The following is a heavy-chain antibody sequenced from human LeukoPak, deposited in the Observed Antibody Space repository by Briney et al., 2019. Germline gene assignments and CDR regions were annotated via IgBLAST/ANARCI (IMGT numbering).Heavy chain of an antibody. Sequence: GGSLRLSCAASGFTFSSYSMNWVRQAPGKGLEWVSSISSSGSNIYYADSVKGRFTISRDNVKNSLYLQMNSLRVEDTAVYYCARADCIITNCHGNIFDYWGQGTLVTVSS. D-gene: IGHD2-2*01. V-gene: IGHV3-21*04. CDR3: ARADCIITNCHGNIFDY. CDR1: GFTFSSYS. J-gene: IGHJ4*02. CDR2: ISSSGSNI.